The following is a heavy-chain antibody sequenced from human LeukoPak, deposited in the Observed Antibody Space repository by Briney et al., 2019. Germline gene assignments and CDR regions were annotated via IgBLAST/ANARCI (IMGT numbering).Heavy chain of an antibody. CDR2: FDPEDGET. Sequence: GASVKVSCKASGYTFTGYYMHWVRQAPGEGLEWMGGFDPEDGETIYAQKFQGRVTMTEDTSTDTAYMEVSSLRSEDTAVYYCAPSWGSSGWYSWFDPWGQGTLVTVSS. V-gene: IGHV1-24*01. J-gene: IGHJ5*02. D-gene: IGHD6-19*01. CDR3: APSWGSSGWYSWFDP. CDR1: GYTFTGYY.